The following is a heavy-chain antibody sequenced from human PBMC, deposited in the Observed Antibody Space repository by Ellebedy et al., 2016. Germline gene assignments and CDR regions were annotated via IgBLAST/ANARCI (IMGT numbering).Heavy chain of an antibody. Sequence: ASVKVSCKASGYTFTSYAMHWVRQAPGQRLEWMGWINAGNGNTKYSQKFQGRVTITRDTSASTAYMELSSLRSEDTAVYYCARAEDSGYDWYFDYWGQGTLVTVSS. CDR3: ARAEDSGYDWYFDY. D-gene: IGHD5-12*01. CDR1: GYTFTSYA. J-gene: IGHJ4*02. V-gene: IGHV1-3*01. CDR2: INAGNGNT.